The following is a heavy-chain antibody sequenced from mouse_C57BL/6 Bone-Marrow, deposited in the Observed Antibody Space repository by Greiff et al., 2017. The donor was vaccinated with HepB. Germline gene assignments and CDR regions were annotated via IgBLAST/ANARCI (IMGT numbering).Heavy chain of an antibody. Sequence: VQLQQSGPELVKPGASVKISCKASGYAFSSSWMNWVKQRPGKGLEWIGRIYPGDGDTNYNGKFKGKATLTADKSSSTAYMQLSSLTSEDSAVYFCASPYGDDGGYAMDYWGQGTSVTVSS. J-gene: IGHJ4*01. CDR2: IYPGDGDT. CDR3: ASPYGDDGGYAMDY. V-gene: IGHV1-82*01. D-gene: IGHD2-2*01. CDR1: GYAFSSSW.